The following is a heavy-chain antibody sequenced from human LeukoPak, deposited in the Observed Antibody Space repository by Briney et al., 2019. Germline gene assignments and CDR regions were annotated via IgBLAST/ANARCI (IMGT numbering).Heavy chain of an antibody. D-gene: IGHD6-13*01. CDR1: GFSFSNYN. V-gene: IGHV3-21*01. CDR2: ITSRSSFI. Sequence: KPGGSLRLSCSASGFSFSNYNMYWVRQAPGKGLEWVASITSRSSFINYADSVTGRFTISRVNAKNSLYLQMTSLRPEDTAKYYCARRPYSSSWLFDYWGQGTLVAVSS. CDR3: ARRPYSSSWLFDY. J-gene: IGHJ4*02.